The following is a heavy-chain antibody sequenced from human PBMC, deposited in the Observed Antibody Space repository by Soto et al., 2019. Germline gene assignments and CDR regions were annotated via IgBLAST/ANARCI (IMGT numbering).Heavy chain of an antibody. J-gene: IGHJ4*02. CDR1: NGSISNNDW. D-gene: IGHD3-16*01. Sequence: QVQLQESGPGLVKPSGTLSLTCAVSNGSISNNDWWSWVRQPPGKGLEWIGEINHSGTTNYNPSLKSRVTILVDKSKNQFALQLPSVTAADTAVYYCARGITFVGVIFDDWGQGTLVTVSS. CDR2: INHSGTT. CDR3: ARGITFVGVIFDD. V-gene: IGHV4-4*02.